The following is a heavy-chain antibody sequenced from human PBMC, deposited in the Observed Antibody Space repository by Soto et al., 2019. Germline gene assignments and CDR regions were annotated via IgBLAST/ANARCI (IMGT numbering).Heavy chain of an antibody. V-gene: IGHV3-21*01. CDR2: ISSGSD. CDR3: ARGATAAAAEFDY. D-gene: IGHD6-13*01. CDR1: GFTVSHYS. Sequence: ESGGGLVKPGGSLRLSCAASGFTVSHYSVNWVRQAPGKGLEWVSSISSGSDYYADSVKGRFTISRDNAKNSLYLQMNSLRVEDTAVYYCARGATAAAAEFDYWGQGTLVTVSS. J-gene: IGHJ4*02.